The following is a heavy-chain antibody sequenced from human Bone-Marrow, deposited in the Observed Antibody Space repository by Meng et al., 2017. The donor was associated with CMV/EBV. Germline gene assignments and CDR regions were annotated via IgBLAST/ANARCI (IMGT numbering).Heavy chain of an antibody. J-gene: IGHJ6*02. CDR1: GDSVSSNSAA. D-gene: IGHD1-14*01. Sequence: SETLSLTCAISGDSVSSNSAAWNWIRQSPSRGLEWLGRTYYRSKWYNDYAVSVKSRITINPDTSKNQFSLQLNSVTPEDTAVYYCADRITGTTDSYYYGMDVWGQGTTVTVSS. CDR2: TYYRSKWYN. CDR3: ADRITGTTDSYYYGMDV. V-gene: IGHV6-1*01.